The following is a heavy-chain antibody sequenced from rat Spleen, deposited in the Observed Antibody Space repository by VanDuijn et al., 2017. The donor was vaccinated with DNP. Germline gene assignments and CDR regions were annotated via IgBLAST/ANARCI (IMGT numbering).Heavy chain of an antibody. J-gene: IGHJ4*01. CDR2: ISPSGGST. CDR3: SRHMDTGPYYAMDV. V-gene: IGHV5-19*01. CDR1: GFTLSNYG. D-gene: IGHD4-1*01. Sequence: EVQLVESGGGLVQPGRSLKLSCAASGFTLSNYGMHWIRQAPTKGLEWVASISPSGGSTYYRDSVTGRLTISRDNAKNTLYLQVDSLRSEDTATYYCSRHMDTGPYYAMDVWGQGISVTVSS.